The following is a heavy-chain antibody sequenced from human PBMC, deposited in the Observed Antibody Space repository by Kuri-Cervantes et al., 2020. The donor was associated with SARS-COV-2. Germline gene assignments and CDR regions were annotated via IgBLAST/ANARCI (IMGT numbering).Heavy chain of an antibody. CDR3: ARSPYDFWSRYWG. CDR2: IYHTGSP. D-gene: IGHD3-3*01. J-gene: IGHJ4*02. CDR1: GGSVSDRNSY. Sequence: ESLKISFTVSGGSVSDRNSYWTWIRQSPGKGLEWIGYIYHTGSPPYSPSLKSRVTISLDKPKNQFSLRLTSVTAADTAVYYCARSPYDFWSRYWGWGQGTLVTVSS. V-gene: IGHV4-61*01.